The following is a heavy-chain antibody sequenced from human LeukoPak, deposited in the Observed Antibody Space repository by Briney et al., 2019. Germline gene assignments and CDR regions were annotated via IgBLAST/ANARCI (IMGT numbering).Heavy chain of an antibody. Sequence: SETLSLTCAVYGGSFSGYYWSWIRQPPGKGLEWIGEINHSGSTNYNPSLKSRVTISVDTSKSQFSLKLSSVTAADTAVYYCARGSSRGYFDYWGQGTLVTVSS. CDR1: GGSFSGYY. J-gene: IGHJ4*02. CDR2: INHSGST. D-gene: IGHD6-13*01. CDR3: ARGSSRGYFDY. V-gene: IGHV4-34*01.